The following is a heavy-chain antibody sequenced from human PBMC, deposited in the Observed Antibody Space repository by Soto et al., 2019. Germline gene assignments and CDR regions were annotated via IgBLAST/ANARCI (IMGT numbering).Heavy chain of an antibody. CDR2: IRSKADSYAT. CDR3: TRFAEYLGFDY. J-gene: IGHJ4*02. D-gene: IGHD3-16*01. V-gene: IGHV3-73*01. CDR1: GFTFSGSA. Sequence: EVQLVESGGGLVQPGGSLKLSCAASGFTFSGSAMHWVRQASGKGLEWVGRIRSKADSYATAYAASVKGRFTISRDDSKNTAYLQMNSLKTEDTAVYYCTRFAEYLGFDYSGQGTLVTVSS.